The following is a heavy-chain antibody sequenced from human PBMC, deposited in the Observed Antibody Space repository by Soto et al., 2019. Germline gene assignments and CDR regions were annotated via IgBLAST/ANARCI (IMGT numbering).Heavy chain of an antibody. D-gene: IGHD1-20*01. J-gene: IGHJ3*02. CDR3: ERALNWSDVRDAFDI. CDR2: IIPILGIA. Sequence: QVQLVQSGAAVKKPGSSVKVSCKASGGTFSSYTISWVRQAPGQGLEWMGRIIPILGIANYAQKFQGRVTITADKSTSTAYIARTSLSSEDTAVYYCERALNWSDVRDAFDIWGQRTMVTVSS. V-gene: IGHV1-69*02. CDR1: GGTFSSYT.